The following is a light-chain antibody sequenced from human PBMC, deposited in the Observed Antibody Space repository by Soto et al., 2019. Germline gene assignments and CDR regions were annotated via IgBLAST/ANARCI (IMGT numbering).Light chain of an antibody. CDR1: QGIINY. CDR3: QKYNSAPRT. Sequence: DIKITQSPSSLSASVGDRVTITCRASQGIINYLAWYQQKPGKVPKLLIYDASTLQSGVPSRFRGSGSGTDFTLTISSLQPEDVGTYYCQKYNSAPRTFGGGTKVDIK. CDR2: DAS. V-gene: IGKV1-27*01. J-gene: IGKJ4*01.